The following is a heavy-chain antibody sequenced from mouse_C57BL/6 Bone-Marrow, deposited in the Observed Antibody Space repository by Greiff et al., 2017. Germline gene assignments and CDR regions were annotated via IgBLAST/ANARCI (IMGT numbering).Heavy chain of an antibody. CDR2: IYPGSGNT. V-gene: IGHV1-66*01. Sequence: VHLVESGPELVKPGASVKISCKASGYSFTSYYIHWVKQRPGQGLEWIGWIYPGSGNTKYNEKFKGKATLTADKSSSTAYMQLSSLTSEDAAVYYCARGVRNYWGQGTTLTVSA. D-gene: IGHD2-5*01. J-gene: IGHJ2*01. CDR1: GYSFTSYY. CDR3: ARGVRNY.